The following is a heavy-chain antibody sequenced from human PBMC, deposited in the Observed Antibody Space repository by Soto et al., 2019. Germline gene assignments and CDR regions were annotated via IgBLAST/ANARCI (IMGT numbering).Heavy chain of an antibody. V-gene: IGHV1-69*06. J-gene: IGHJ6*02. D-gene: IGHD6-13*01. CDR1: GGTFSSYA. Sequence: QVQLVQSGAEAKKPGSSVKVSCKTSGGTFSSYAINWVRQAPGQGLEWLGGIVPLFRTTNYAQKVQGRVTITADTATYTVNMELSELRSGDTAVYYCARGRDSSTWSNDLDRSGLDVWGQGTTVTVYS. CDR2: IVPLFRTT. CDR3: ARGRDSSTWSNDLDRSGLDV.